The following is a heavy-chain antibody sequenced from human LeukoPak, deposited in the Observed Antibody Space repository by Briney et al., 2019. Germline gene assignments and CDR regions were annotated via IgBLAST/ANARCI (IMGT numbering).Heavy chain of an antibody. Sequence: EGSLRLSCATSGFTFSTYAMSWVRQAPGKGLEWVSTISDSGANTYYADSVRGRFTISRDNSKNTLYLQKNSLRADDTAIYYCAKSMTLQWRGFFDLWGRGTHVTVSS. V-gene: IGHV3-23*01. CDR3: AKSMTLQWRGFFDL. J-gene: IGHJ2*01. CDR1: GFTFSTYA. D-gene: IGHD6-19*01. CDR2: ISDSGANT.